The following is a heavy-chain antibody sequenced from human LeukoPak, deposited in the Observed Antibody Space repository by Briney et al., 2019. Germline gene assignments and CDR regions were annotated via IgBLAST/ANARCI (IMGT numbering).Heavy chain of an antibody. Sequence: GGSLRLSCAASGFTFSSYTMNWVRQAPGKGLEWVSSISGSSRHKYYADSVKGRFTISRDNAKNSLYLQMNSLRAEDTAVYYCSRTANFAAGYYIDYWGQGTLVTVSS. CDR2: ISGSSRHK. J-gene: IGHJ4*02. V-gene: IGHV3-21*01. CDR3: SRTANFAAGYYIDY. D-gene: IGHD6-13*01. CDR1: GFTFSSYT.